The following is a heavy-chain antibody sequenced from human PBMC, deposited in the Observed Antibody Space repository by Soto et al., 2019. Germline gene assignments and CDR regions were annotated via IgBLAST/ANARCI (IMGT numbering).Heavy chain of an antibody. CDR1: GYTFTSYG. Sequence: QVQLVQSGAEVKKPGASVKVSCKASGYTFTSYGISWVRQAPGQGLEWMGWISAYNGNTNYAQKLQGRVTMTTDTSTSTDYMELRSLRSDDTAVYYCAIKLNYNWNGVYGMDVWGQGTTVTVSS. J-gene: IGHJ6*02. V-gene: IGHV1-18*01. CDR3: AIKLNYNWNGVYGMDV. D-gene: IGHD1-1*01. CDR2: ISAYNGNT.